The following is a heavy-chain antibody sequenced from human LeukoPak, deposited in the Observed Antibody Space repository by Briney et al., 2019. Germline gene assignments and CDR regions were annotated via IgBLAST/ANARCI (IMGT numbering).Heavy chain of an antibody. Sequence: PSETLSLTCTVSGGSISSYYWSWIRQPPGKGLEWIGYIYYSGSTNYNPSLKSRVTISVDTSKNQFSLKLSSVTAADTAVYYCASIGYCSSTSCSFDYWGQGTLVTVSS. V-gene: IGHV4-59*01. CDR3: ASIGYCSSTSCSFDY. CDR1: GGSISSYY. J-gene: IGHJ4*02. CDR2: IYYSGST. D-gene: IGHD2-2*01.